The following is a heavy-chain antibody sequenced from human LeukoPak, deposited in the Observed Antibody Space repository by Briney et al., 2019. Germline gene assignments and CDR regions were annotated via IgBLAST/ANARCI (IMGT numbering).Heavy chain of an antibody. V-gene: IGHV1-69*05. CDR2: IIPIFGTA. Sequence: SVKVSCKASGGTFSSYAFSWVRQAPGQGLEWMGGIIPIFGTANYAQKFQGRVTITTDESTSTAYMELSSLRSDDTAVYYCARDRGGSSWYLLGYWGQGTLVTVSS. D-gene: IGHD6-13*01. CDR1: GGTFSSYA. CDR3: ARDRGGSSWYLLGY. J-gene: IGHJ4*02.